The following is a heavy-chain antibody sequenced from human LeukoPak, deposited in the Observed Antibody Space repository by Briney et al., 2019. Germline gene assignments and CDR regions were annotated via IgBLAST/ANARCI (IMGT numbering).Heavy chain of an antibody. D-gene: IGHD6-19*01. J-gene: IGHJ4*02. CDR3: AKGADGRAVAGTASGLFDC. CDR2: ISHDGGST. Sequence: GGSLRLSCATSGFTFNTYAMSWVRQAPGKGLDWVSVISHDGGSTYYADSVKGRFTISRDDSKNTLYLQMNSLRAEDTAVYYCAKGADGRAVAGTASGLFDCWGLGTLVTVSS. CDR1: GFTFNTYA. V-gene: IGHV3-23*01.